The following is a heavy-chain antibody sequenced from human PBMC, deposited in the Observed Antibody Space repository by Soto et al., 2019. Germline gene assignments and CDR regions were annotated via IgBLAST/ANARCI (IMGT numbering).Heavy chain of an antibody. Sequence: QVQLVQSGAEVKKPGASVKVSCKASGYTFTNYAMHWVRQAPGQRLEWVGWINTGNGNTKYSQKLQGRVTITRDTSASTAYMELSSLRSEDTAVCYCATSAFDFWGQGTMVTVSS. CDR3: ATSAFDF. J-gene: IGHJ3*01. CDR1: GYTFTNYA. CDR2: INTGNGNT. V-gene: IGHV1-3*04.